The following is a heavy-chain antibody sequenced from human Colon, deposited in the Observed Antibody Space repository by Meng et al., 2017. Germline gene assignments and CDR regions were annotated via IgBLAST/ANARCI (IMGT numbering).Heavy chain of an antibody. V-gene: IGHV3-30*01. CDR3: AREDDSSGVYDY. CDR1: GFTFSSYA. CDR2: ISYDGSNK. D-gene: IGHD3-22*01. J-gene: IGHJ4*02. Sequence: GESLKISCAASGFTFSSYAMHWVRQAPGKGLEWVAVISYDGSNKYYADSVKGRFTISRDNSKNTLYLQMNSLRAEDTAVYYCAREDDSSGVYDYWGQGTLVTGYS.